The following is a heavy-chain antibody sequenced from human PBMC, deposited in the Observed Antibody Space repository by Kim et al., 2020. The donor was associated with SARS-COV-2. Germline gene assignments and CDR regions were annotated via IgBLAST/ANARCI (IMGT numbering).Heavy chain of an antibody. CDR3: AREWAGGVGASKY. D-gene: IGHD1-26*01. CDR1: GYTFSDYY. J-gene: IGHJ4*02. Sequence: ASVKVSCKTSGYTFSDYYIHWVRQAPGQGLEWMGWINPKSGVTNYAQKFQGRVTVTGDTSHSTAYMDLSGLTYDDTAGYYCAREWAGGVGASKYWGQG. V-gene: IGHV1-2*02. CDR2: INPKSGVT.